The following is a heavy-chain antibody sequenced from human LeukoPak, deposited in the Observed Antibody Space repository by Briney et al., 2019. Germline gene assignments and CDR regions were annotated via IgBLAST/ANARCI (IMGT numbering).Heavy chain of an antibody. CDR1: GFTFSSYG. V-gene: IGHV3-30*02. Sequence: GGSLRLSCAASGFTFSSYGMHWVRQAPGKGLEWVAFIRYDGSNKYYADSVKGRFTISRDNSKNTLYLQMNSLRAEDTAVYYCARDARPDSSGRSYYFDYWGQGTLVTVSS. CDR3: ARDARPDSSGRSYYFDY. D-gene: IGHD6-19*01. CDR2: IRYDGSNK. J-gene: IGHJ4*02.